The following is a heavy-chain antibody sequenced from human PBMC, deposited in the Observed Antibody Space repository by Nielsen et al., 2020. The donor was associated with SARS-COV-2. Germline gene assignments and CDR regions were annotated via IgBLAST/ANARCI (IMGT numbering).Heavy chain of an antibody. CDR1: GFSFSDSY. CDR2: INWNGGST. J-gene: IGHJ6*02. V-gene: IGHV3-20*01. Sequence: GESLKISCAASGFSFSDSYMSWIRQAPGKGLEWVSGINWNGGSTGYADSVKGRFTISRDNAKNSLYLQMNSLRAEDTALYHCASSLFGEYYYGMDVWGQGTTVTVSS. D-gene: IGHD3-10*01. CDR3: ASSLFGEYYYGMDV.